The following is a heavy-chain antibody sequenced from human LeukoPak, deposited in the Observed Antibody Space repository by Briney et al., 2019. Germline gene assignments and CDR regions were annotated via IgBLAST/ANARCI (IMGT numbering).Heavy chain of an antibody. CDR3: ARDRSYYGYFDS. CDR1: GFNFDSSW. D-gene: IGHD1-26*01. CDR2: INSDGSST. Sequence: GGSLRLSCAGSGFNFDSSWMHWVRQGPGEGLGWASRINSDGSSTTYADSVKGRFTISRDNAKNTLYLQMNSLRAEDTAVYYCARDRSYYGYFDSWGQGTLVTVSS. V-gene: IGHV3-74*01. J-gene: IGHJ4*02.